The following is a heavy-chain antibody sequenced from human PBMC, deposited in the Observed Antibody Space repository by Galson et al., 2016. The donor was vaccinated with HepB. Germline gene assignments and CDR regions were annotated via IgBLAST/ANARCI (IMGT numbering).Heavy chain of an antibody. CDR3: ARHEYSGDSGLFPY. J-gene: IGHJ4*02. D-gene: IGHD4-23*01. CDR2: IYYSGIT. V-gene: IGHV4-39*01. Sequence: SETLSLTCTVSGGSISGSIYYWGWIRQPPGKGLEWIGSIYYSGITYQNPSLMSRVTISVDASKNQFSLKLTSVTAADTALYYCARHEYSGDSGLFPYWGQGTLVTVSS. CDR1: GGSISGSIYY.